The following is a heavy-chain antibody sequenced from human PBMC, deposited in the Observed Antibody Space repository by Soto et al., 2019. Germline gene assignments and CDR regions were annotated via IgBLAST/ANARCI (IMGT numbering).Heavy chain of an antibody. CDR3: TTDGGRWFGELFDMDDY. CDR1: GFTFSNAW. Sequence: EVQLVESGGGLVKPGGSLRLSCAASGFTFSNAWMNWVRQAPGKGLEWVGRIKSKTDGGTTDYAAPVKGRFTIARDDSKNTLYLQMNRLKTEDTAVYYCTTDGGRWFGELFDMDDYWGQGTLVTVSS. J-gene: IGHJ4*02. V-gene: IGHV3-15*07. CDR2: IKSKTDGGTT. D-gene: IGHD3-10*01.